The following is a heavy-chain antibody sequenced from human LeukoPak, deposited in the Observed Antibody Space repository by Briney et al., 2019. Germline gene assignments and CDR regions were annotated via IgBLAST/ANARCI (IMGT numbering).Heavy chain of an antibody. Sequence: GGSLRLSCAASGFTFSSYEMNWDRQAPGKGLEWVSYISSSGSTIYYADSVKGRFTISRDNAKNSLYLQMNSLRAEDTAVYYCARWGCSGGSCYSGYYGMDVWGQGTTVTVSS. V-gene: IGHV3-48*03. CDR3: ARWGCSGGSCYSGYYGMDV. CDR1: GFTFSSYE. CDR2: ISSSGSTI. J-gene: IGHJ6*02. D-gene: IGHD2-15*01.